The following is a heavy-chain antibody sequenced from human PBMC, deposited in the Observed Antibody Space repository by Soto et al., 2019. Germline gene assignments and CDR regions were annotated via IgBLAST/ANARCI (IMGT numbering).Heavy chain of an antibody. D-gene: IGHD1-26*01. J-gene: IGHJ5*02. CDR2: IKSKTDGGTT. CDR1: GFTFSNAW. CDR3: GRGAPHRTWSDP. Sequence: GSLRLSCAASGFTFSNAWMNWVRQAPGKGLEWVGRIKSKTDGGTTDYAAPVKGRFTISRDDSKNTLYLQMNSLKTEDTAVYYCGRGAPHRTWSDPGGRGPWDTASS. V-gene: IGHV3-15*07.